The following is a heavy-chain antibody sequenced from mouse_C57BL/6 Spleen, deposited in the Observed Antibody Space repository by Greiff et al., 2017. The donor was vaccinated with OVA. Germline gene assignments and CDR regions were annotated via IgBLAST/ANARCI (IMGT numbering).Heavy chain of an antibody. CDR3: GRREEGEGFAY. J-gene: IGHJ3*01. CDR1: GYTFTEYS. CDR2: FYPGSGSL. Sequence: VQLVESGAELVKPGASVKLSCKASGYTFTEYSIHWVKQRSGQGLEWIGWFYPGSGSLKYNEKFTDKATFTADKSSSTVYLEHSRLTAEDSAVYFCGRREEGEGFAYWGQGTLVTVSA. V-gene: IGHV1-62-2*01.